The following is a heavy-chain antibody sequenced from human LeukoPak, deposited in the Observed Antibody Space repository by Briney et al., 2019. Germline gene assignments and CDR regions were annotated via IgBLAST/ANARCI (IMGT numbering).Heavy chain of an antibody. CDR1: GYSISSGYY. Sequence: SETLSLTCTVSGYSISSGYYWGWIRQPPGKGLEWIGSIYHSGSTYYNPSLKSRVTISVDTSKNQFSLKLSSVTAADTAVYYCARDSGGSGSSNWFDPWGQGTLVTVSS. V-gene: IGHV4-38-2*02. J-gene: IGHJ5*02. D-gene: IGHD3-10*01. CDR2: IYHSGST. CDR3: ARDSGGSGSSNWFDP.